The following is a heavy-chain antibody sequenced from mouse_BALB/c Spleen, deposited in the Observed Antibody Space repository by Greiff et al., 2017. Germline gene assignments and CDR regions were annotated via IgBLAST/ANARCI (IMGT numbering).Heavy chain of an antibody. CDR2: ILPGSGST. J-gene: IGHJ2*01. CDR3: AEGKTYYGSRYVDY. CDR1: GYTFSSYW. Sequence: QVQLQQSGAELMKPGASVKISCKATGYTFSSYWIEWVKQRPGHGLEWIGEILPGSGSTNYNEKFKGKATFTADTSSNTAYMQLSSLTSEDSAVYYCAEGKTYYGSRYVDYWGQGTTLTGSS. V-gene: IGHV1-9*01. D-gene: IGHD1-1*01.